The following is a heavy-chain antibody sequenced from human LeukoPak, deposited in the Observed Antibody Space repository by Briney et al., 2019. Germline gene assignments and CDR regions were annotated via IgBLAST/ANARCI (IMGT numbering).Heavy chain of an antibody. V-gene: IGHV3-23*01. CDR1: GFTISTYA. CDR2: ITSSGATT. D-gene: IGHD5-24*01. Sequence: GGSLRLSCAASGFTISTYAMTWVRQAPGKGLEWVSSITSSGATTYYTDSVKGRFTISRDISKNTLYLQMNSLTAEDSAVYYCAKEFIAGDGHVDCDSWGQGTLVTVSS. J-gene: IGHJ4*02. CDR3: AKEFIAGDGHVDCDS.